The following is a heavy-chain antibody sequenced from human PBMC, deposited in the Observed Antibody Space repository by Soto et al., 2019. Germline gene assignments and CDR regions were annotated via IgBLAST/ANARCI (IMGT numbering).Heavy chain of an antibody. CDR3: ARDGDTAMDQFDY. Sequence: GGSLRLSCAASGFTFSSYGMHWVRQAPGKGLEWVAVIWYDGSNKYYADSVKGRFTISRDNSKNTLYLQMNSLRAEDTAVYYCARDGDTAMDQFDYWGQGTLVTVAS. CDR2: IWYDGSNK. J-gene: IGHJ4*02. V-gene: IGHV3-33*01. D-gene: IGHD5-18*01. CDR1: GFTFSSYG.